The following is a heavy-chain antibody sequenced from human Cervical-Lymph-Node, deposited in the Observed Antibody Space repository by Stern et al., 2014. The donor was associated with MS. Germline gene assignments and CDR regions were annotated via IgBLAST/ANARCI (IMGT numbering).Heavy chain of an antibody. CDR1: GGSISSGGDY. CDR3: ARDGAPPGLCTTDICSHAFDV. J-gene: IGHJ3*01. D-gene: IGHD3-10*02. CDR2: ISSTGST. V-gene: IGHV4-31*03. Sequence: QVQLQESGPGLVKPSQTLSLTCSVSGGSISSGGDYWSWIRQHPGKGLEWIGYISSTGSTYYNPSLQSRVTLSVDTSKNQFSLKLSSVTAADTALYLCARDGAPPGLCTTDICSHAFDVWGQGTMVTVSS.